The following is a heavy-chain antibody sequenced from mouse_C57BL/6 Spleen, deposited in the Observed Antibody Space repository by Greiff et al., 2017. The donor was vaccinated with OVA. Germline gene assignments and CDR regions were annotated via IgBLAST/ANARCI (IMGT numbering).Heavy chain of an antibody. CDR2: IDPSDSYT. J-gene: IGHJ2*01. CDR3: ARSYDYDDFDY. D-gene: IGHD2-4*01. V-gene: IGHV1-69*01. Sequence: QVQLQQPGAELVMPGASVKLSCKASGYTFTSYWMHWVKQRPGQGLEWIGEIDPSDSYTNYNQKFKGKSTLTVDKSSSTAYMQLSSLTSEDSAVYYCARSYDYDDFDYWGQGTTLTVSS. CDR1: GYTFTSYW.